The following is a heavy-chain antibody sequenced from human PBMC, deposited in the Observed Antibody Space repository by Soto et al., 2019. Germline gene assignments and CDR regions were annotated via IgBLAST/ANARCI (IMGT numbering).Heavy chain of an antibody. CDR2: IYYSGST. CDR3: ATMGTPATGLYFFDY. J-gene: IGHJ4*02. V-gene: IGHV4-30-4*08. D-gene: IGHD2-15*01. CDR1: GGSINSGEYY. Sequence: PSETLSLTCTVSGGSINSGEYYWAWVRQPPGTGLEWIGSIYYSGSTYYNPSLKSRVTISVDTSKNQFSLKLSSVTAADTAVYYCATMGTPATGLYFFDYWGQGSLVTVSS.